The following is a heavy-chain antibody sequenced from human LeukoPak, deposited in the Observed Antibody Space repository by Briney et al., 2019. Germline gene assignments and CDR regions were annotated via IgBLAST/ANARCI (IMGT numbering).Heavy chain of an antibody. J-gene: IGHJ4*02. CDR3: ASPYSSRWYELCY. D-gene: IGHD6-13*01. V-gene: IGHV3-21*01. Sequence: GGSLRLSCAASGFTFSRNSMNWVRQAPGKGLEWVSSISSSSSYIYYADSVKGRFTISRDNAKNSLYLQMNSLRAEDTAVYYCASPYSSRWYELCYWGQGTLVTVSS. CDR1: GFTFSRNS. CDR2: ISSSSSYI.